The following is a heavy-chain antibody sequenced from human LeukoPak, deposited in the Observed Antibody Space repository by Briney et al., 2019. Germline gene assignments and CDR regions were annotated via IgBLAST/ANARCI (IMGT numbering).Heavy chain of an antibody. CDR1: GDSVSINSAA. CDR2: TYYRSKWYN. D-gene: IGHD3-22*01. J-gene: IGHJ3*02. CDR3: AREYDSSGFGLKEEPTDAFDI. V-gene: IGHV6-1*01. Sequence: SPTLSLTFAISGDSVSINSAAWNWIRQSPSRGLEWLGRTYYRSKWYNDYAVSVKSRITINPDTSKNQFSLQLNSVTPEDTAVYYCAREYDSSGFGLKEEPTDAFDIWGQGTMVTVSS.